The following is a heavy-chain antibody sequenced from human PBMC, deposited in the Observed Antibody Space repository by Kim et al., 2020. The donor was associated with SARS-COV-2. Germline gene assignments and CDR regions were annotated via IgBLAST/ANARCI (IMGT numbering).Heavy chain of an antibody. CDR3: ARAGEWELLPPYYYYGMDV. CDR2: IIPIFGTA. V-gene: IGHV1-69*13. Sequence: SVKVSCKASGGTFSSYAISWVRQAPGQGLEWMGGIIPIFGTANYAQKFQGRVTITADESTSTAYMELSSLRSEDTAVYYCARAGEWELLPPYYYYGMDVWGQGTTVTVSS. CDR1: GGTFSSYA. J-gene: IGHJ6*02. D-gene: IGHD1-26*01.